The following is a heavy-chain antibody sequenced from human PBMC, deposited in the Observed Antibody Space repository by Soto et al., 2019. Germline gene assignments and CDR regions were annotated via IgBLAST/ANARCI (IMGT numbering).Heavy chain of an antibody. V-gene: IGHV4-4*07. CDR3: ARDRGRGGSSWTLDY. CDR1: GGSISSYY. J-gene: IGHJ4*02. Sequence: PSETLSLTCTVSGGSISSYYWSWIRQPAGKGLEWIGRIYTSGSTNYNPSLKSRVTMSVDTSKNQFSLKLSSVTAADTAVYYCARDRGRGGSSWTLDYWGPGTLVTVSS. D-gene: IGHD2-15*01. CDR2: IYTSGST.